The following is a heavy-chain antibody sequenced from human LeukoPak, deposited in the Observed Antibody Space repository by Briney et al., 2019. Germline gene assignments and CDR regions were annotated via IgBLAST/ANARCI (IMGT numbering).Heavy chain of an antibody. Sequence: ASVKVSCKASGYTFTNYTINWVRLAPGQGLEWMGWIDTNTGNPTYAQGFAGRFVFSLDTSVSTAYLQISSLKAEDTAVYYCARDKIMITFGGVIANWFDPWGQGTLVTVSS. D-gene: IGHD3-16*02. CDR1: GYTFTNYT. J-gene: IGHJ5*02. CDR3: ARDKIMITFGGVIANWFDP. V-gene: IGHV7-4-1*02. CDR2: IDTNTGNP.